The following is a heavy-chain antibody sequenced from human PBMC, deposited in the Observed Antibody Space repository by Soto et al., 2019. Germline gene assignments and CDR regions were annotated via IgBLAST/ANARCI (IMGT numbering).Heavy chain of an antibody. CDR3: ASVYGSGSYDY. CDR1: GDTLTIYY. J-gene: IGHJ4*02. CDR2: INPSGGST. D-gene: IGHD3-10*01. V-gene: IGHV1-46*03. Sequence: AASVKVSCKASGDTLTIYYMHWVRQAPGQGLEWMGIINPSGGSTSYAQKFQGRVTMTRDTSTSTVYMELSSLRSEDTAVYYCASVYGSGSYDYWGQGTLVTVSS.